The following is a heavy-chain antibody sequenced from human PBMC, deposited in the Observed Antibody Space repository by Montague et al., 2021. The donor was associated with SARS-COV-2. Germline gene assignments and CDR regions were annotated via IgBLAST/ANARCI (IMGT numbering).Heavy chain of an antibody. V-gene: IGHV4-61*09. D-gene: IGHD1-26*01. CDR3: AREGGSYYDWRPDS. CDR2: IYTSGNT. J-gene: IGHJ4*02. CDR1: GGSISSGNYY. Sequence: TLSLTCAVSGGSISSGNYYWSWIRQPTGKGLEWIVQIYTSGNTNYNPSLKSRVTIAADTSKNQFSLKLSSMTAADTAVYDCAREGGSYYDWRPDSWGQGTLVTVSS.